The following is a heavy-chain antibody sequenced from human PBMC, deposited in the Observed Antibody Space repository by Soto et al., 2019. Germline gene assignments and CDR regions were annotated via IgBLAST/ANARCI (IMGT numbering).Heavy chain of an antibody. CDR3: ATTYYYGSGSPSYYYYGMDV. CDR1: GYTFTSYG. V-gene: IGHV1-18*01. D-gene: IGHD3-10*01. CDR2: ISAYNGNT. Sequence: ASVKVSCKASGYTFTSYGISWVRQAPGQGLEWMGWISAYNGNTNYAQKLQGRVTMTTDTSTSTAYMELRSLRSDDTAVYYCATTYYYGSGSPSYYYYGMDVGGQGTTVTVSS. J-gene: IGHJ6*02.